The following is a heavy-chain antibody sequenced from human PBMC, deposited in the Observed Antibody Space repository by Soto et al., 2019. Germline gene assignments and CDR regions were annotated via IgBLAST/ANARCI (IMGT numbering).Heavy chain of an antibody. CDR1: GFIFGNYM. CDR2: IRDGGEST. J-gene: IGHJ3*02. V-gene: IGHV3-23*01. D-gene: IGHD2-15*01. CDR3: APHVHCSGGSCHYDAFDI. Sequence: EVQLLESGGGLVQPGESLRLSCAFSGFIFGNYMMTWVRQAPGKGLEWVSTIRDGGESTYYADSVKGRFTISRDNSQNTLYLQMESLGVEDTAVYYCAPHVHCSGGSCHYDAFDIRGQGTMVTVSS.